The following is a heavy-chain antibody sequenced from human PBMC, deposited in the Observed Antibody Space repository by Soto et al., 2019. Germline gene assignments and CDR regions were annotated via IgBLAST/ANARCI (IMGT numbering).Heavy chain of an antibody. CDR2: IYYSGST. V-gene: IGHV4-59*01. CDR3: ARAPFMTQFYYYYMDV. J-gene: IGHJ6*03. CDR1: GGSISSYY. D-gene: IGHD3-16*01. Sequence: SETLSLTCTVFGGSISSYYWSWIRQPPGKGLEWIGYIYYSGSTNYNPSLKSRVTISVDTSKNQFSLKLSSVTAADTAVYYCARAPFMTQFYYYYMDVWGKGTTVTVSS.